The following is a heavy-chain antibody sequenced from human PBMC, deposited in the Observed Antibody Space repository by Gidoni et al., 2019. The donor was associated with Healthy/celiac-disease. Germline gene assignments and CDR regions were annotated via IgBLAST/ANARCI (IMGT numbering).Heavy chain of an antibody. CDR3: ARGLYYGGKKPPGY. V-gene: IGHV1-8*01. D-gene: IGHD4-17*01. Sequence: QVQLVQSGADVKKPGASVKVDCKAAGYTLTSYDINWVRHATGQGLEWMGWMNPNSGNTGYAQKFQGIVTMTRNNSISTADMELSSLRSEDTAVYYCARGLYYGGKKPPGYWGQGTLVTVSS. CDR2: MNPNSGNT. CDR1: GYTLTSYD. J-gene: IGHJ4*02.